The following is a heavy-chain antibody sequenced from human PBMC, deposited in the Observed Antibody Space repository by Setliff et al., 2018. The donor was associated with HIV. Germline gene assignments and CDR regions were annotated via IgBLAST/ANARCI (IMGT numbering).Heavy chain of an antibody. CDR1: GFTFSNYA. CDR3: TRDQGSG. V-gene: IGHV3-23*01. CDR2: ISGSGAGT. D-gene: IGHD6-19*01. J-gene: IGHJ4*02. Sequence: GGSLRLSCVASGFTFSNYAMSWVRQAPGKGLEWVSLISGSGAGTYYADSVKGRFTISRDNSKTTLFLQMNSLRAEDTAIYYRTRDQGSGWGQGTLVTVSS.